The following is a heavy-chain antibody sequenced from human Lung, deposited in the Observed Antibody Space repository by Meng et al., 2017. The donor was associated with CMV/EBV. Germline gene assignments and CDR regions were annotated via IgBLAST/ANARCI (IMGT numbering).Heavy chain of an antibody. J-gene: IGHJ5*02. CDR1: GGTFGSYN. CDR2: LIPILGEV. Sequence: SVKVSXKASGGTFGSYNINWVRQAPGQGLEWMGRLIPILGEVNYAQKFQGRVTITADKSTSTVFMELSSLRLDDTAVYYCARGGAGLEYCSDGSCYWSWLDPWGQGTLVTVSS. D-gene: IGHD2-15*01. CDR3: ARGGAGLEYCSDGSCYWSWLDP. V-gene: IGHV1-69*08.